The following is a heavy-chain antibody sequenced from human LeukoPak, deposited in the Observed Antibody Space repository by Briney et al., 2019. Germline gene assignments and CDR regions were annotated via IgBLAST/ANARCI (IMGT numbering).Heavy chain of an antibody. CDR3: TRGPVYYYDSSGYYDDY. V-gene: IGHV3-73*01. CDR2: IRSKANSYAT. J-gene: IGHJ4*02. Sequence: GGSLRLSCAASGFTFSGSAMHWVRQASEKGLEWVGRIRSKANSYATAYAASVKGRFTISRDDSKNTAYLQMNSLKTEDTAVYYCTRGPVYYYDSSGYYDDYWGQGTLVTVSS. CDR1: GFTFSGSA. D-gene: IGHD3-22*01.